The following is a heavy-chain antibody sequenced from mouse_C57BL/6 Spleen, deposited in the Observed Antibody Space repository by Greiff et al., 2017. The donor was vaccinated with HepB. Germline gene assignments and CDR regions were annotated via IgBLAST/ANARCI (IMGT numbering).Heavy chain of an antibody. CDR3: ARFGYEYAMDY. CDR1: GYSITSGYD. J-gene: IGHJ4*01. Sequence: VQLKQSGPGMVKPSQSLSLTCTVTGYSITSGYDWHWIRHFPGNKLEWMGYISYSGSTNYNPSLKSRISITHDTSKNHFFLKLNSVTTEDTATYYCARFGYEYAMDYWGQGTSVTVSS. V-gene: IGHV3-1*01. D-gene: IGHD2-2*01. CDR2: ISYSGST.